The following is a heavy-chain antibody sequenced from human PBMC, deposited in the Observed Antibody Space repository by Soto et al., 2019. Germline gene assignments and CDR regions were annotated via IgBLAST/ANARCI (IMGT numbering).Heavy chain of an antibody. CDR2: IYYSGST. D-gene: IGHD3-3*01. CDR1: GGSISSYY. Sequence: PSETLSLTCTFSGGSISSYYWSWIRQPPGKGLEWIGYIYYSGSTNYNPSLKSRVTISVDTSKNQFSLKLSSVTAVDTAVYYCARAEWRGGFYYYYGMDVWGQGTTVTVSS. J-gene: IGHJ6*02. CDR3: ARAEWRGGFYYYYGMDV. V-gene: IGHV4-59*01.